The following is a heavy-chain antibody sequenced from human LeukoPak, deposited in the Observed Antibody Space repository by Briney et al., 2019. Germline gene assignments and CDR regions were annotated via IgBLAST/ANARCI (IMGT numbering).Heavy chain of an antibody. CDR2: INPDSGDT. Sequence: ASVKVSCKASGYTFIDYYIHWVRQAPGQGLEWIGWINPDSGDTNYAQKFQGRVTMTRDTSITTAYMELSRLRSDDTAVYYCARSRDYYDSTGIDPWGQGTLVTVSS. V-gene: IGHV1-2*02. J-gene: IGHJ5*02. CDR1: GYTFIDYY. CDR3: ARSRDYYDSTGIDP. D-gene: IGHD3-22*01.